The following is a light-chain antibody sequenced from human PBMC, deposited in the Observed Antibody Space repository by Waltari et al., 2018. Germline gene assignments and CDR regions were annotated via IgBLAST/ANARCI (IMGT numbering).Light chain of an antibody. CDR2: KAS. J-gene: IGKJ1*01. V-gene: IGKV1-5*03. CDR3: LQYNGEPRT. Sequence: DIQMTQSPSTLSASVGDRVTITCRASQNINTWLAWHQQKPGKAPNLLIYKASSLESGFPSRFSGSGSGTEFTLTISSLQPDDFATYYCLQYNGEPRTFGQGTKVEVK. CDR1: QNINTW.